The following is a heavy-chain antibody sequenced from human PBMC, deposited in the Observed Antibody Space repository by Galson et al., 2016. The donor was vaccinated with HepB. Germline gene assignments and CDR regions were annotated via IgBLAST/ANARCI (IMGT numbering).Heavy chain of an antibody. D-gene: IGHD3-22*01. CDR2: ISYSGTT. CDR1: GGSISSYH. CDR3: AADASGSYFPFDY. J-gene: IGHJ4*02. Sequence: SETLSLTCTVSGGSISSYHWTWIRQSPGKGLEWIGYISYSGTTDYNPSLKSRVTISTDTSKNQFSLKLTSVTAADTAVYYCAADASGSYFPFDYWSQGTLVTVSS. V-gene: IGHV4-59*01.